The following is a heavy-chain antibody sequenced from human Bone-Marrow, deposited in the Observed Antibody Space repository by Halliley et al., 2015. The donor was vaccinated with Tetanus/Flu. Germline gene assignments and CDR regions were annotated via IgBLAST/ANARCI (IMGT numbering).Heavy chain of an antibody. CDR2: VHSGGAT. J-gene: IGHJ6*02. D-gene: IGHD3-10*01. CDR3: ARDYGSDRTGYYGLDV. Sequence: VHSGGATFYSDSVRGRFTISRDNSKNPLYLQMNSLRVDDTAMYYCARDYGSDRTGYYGLDVWGQGATVTVSS. V-gene: IGHV3-53*01.